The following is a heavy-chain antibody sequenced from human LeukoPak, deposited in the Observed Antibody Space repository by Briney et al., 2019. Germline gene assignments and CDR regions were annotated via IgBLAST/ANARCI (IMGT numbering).Heavy chain of an antibody. Sequence: GGSLRLSCAASGFIFSSYAMSWVRQAPGKGLEWVSAISGSGGSTYYADSVKGRFTISRDNSKNTLYLQMNSLRAEDTAVYYCAKSSRSGWSTEFDYWGQGTLVTVSS. J-gene: IGHJ4*02. CDR2: ISGSGGST. CDR3: AKSSRSGWSTEFDY. CDR1: GFIFSSYA. D-gene: IGHD6-19*01. V-gene: IGHV3-23*01.